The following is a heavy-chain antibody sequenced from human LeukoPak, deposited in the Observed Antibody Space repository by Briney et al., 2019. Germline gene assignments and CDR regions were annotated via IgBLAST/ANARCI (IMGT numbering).Heavy chain of an antibody. CDR1: GFTFSTYA. CDR2: VSGNGGRS. J-gene: IGHJ4*02. D-gene: IGHD3-9*01. V-gene: IGHV3-23*01. CDR3: AKGVSGHYDILTGNDD. Sequence: PGGSLRLSCAAPGFTFSTYAMSWVRQAPGKGLEWVSGVSGNGGRSDYADSVKGRFTISRDNSKNSLFLQMNSLRAEDTAVYYCAKGVSGHYDILTGNDDWGQGTLVTVSS.